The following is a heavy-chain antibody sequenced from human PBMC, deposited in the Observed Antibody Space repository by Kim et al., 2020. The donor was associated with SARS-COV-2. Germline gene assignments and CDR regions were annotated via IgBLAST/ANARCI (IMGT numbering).Heavy chain of an antibody. V-gene: IGHV3-23*01. J-gene: IGHJ6*02. CDR2: GGRT. CDR3: ARSNGMDV. Sequence: GGRTYYADSVKGRFTISRDNSKNTLYLQMNSLRGEDTAIYFCARSNGMDVWGQGTTVTVSS.